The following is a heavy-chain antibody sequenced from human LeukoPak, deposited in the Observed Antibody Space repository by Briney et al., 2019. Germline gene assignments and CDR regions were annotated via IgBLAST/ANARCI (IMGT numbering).Heavy chain of an antibody. D-gene: IGHD3-3*02. J-gene: IGHJ5*02. CDR3: AKDRSTFTGNWFDP. CDR1: GFTSSSYG. Sequence: PGGSLRLSCAASGFTSSSYGMHWVRQAPGKGLEWVAFIRYDGSNKYYADSAKGRFTISRDNSKNTLYLQMNSLRAEDTAVYYCAKDRSTFTGNWFDPWGQGTLVTVSS. V-gene: IGHV3-30*02. CDR2: IRYDGSNK.